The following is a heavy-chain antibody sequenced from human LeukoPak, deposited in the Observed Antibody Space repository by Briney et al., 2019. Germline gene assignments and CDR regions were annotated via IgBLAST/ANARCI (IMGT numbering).Heavy chain of an antibody. V-gene: IGHV4-39*07. CDR2: IYYSGST. D-gene: IGHD6-19*01. J-gene: IGHJ3*02. CDR3: ARVPHIAVAGRDAFDI. CDR1: AGSISSISYY. Sequence: SETLSLTCTVSAGSISSISYYWGWIRQPPGKVLEWIGSIYYSGSTYYNPSLKSRVTISVDTSKNQFSLKLSSVTAADTAVYYCARVPHIAVAGRDAFDIWGQGTMVTVSS.